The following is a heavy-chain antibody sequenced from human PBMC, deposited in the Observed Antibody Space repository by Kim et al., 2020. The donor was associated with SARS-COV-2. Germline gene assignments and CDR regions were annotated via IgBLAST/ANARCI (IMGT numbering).Heavy chain of an antibody. CDR1: GYTFTSYY. J-gene: IGHJ6*02. V-gene: IGHV1-46*01. CDR2: INPSGGST. CDR3: AKDMRVVPAAMLGSNYYYYGMEV. D-gene: IGHD2-2*01. Sequence: ASVKVSCKASGYTFTSYYMHWVRQAPGQGLEWMGIINPSGGSTSYAQKFQGRVTMTRDTSTSTVYMELSSLRSEDTAVYYCAKDMRVVPAAMLGSNYYYYGMEVWGQGTTVPVPS.